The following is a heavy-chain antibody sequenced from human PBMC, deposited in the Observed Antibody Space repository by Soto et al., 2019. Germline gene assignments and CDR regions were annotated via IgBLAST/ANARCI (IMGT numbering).Heavy chain of an antibody. CDR1: GFTFSSYW. CDR3: ATPRDDSSGYSLGY. CDR2: INSDGSST. Sequence: GGSLRLSCAASGFTFSSYWMHWVRQAPGKGLVWVSRINSDGSSTGYADSVKGRFTISRDNAKNTLYLQMNSLRAEDTAVYYCATPRDDSSGYSLGYWGQGTLVTVSS. D-gene: IGHD3-22*01. V-gene: IGHV3-74*01. J-gene: IGHJ4*02.